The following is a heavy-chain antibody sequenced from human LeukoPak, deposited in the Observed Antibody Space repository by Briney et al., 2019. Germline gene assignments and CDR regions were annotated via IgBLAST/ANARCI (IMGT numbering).Heavy chain of an antibody. CDR1: GGSISSGGYY. V-gene: IGHV4-31*03. Sequence: SETLSLTCTVSGGSISSGGYYWSWIRQHPGKGLEWIGYIYHSGSTYYNPSLKSRVTISVDTSKNQFSLKLSSVTAADTAVYYCARGTPAAMRGVRWFDPWGQGTLVTVSS. D-gene: IGHD2-2*01. CDR2: IYHSGST. CDR3: ARGTPAAMRGVRWFDP. J-gene: IGHJ5*02.